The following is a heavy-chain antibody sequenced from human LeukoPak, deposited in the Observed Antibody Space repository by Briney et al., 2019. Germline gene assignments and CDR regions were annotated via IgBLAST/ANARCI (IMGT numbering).Heavy chain of an antibody. CDR2: INHRGST. D-gene: IGHD3-9*01. Sequence: TSSETLSLTCAVYGGSFRGYYWSWIRQPPGKGLEWIGEINHRGSTKYNPSLKSRVTISVDTSKNQFSLNLRSATAADTAVYYCARGDILPGYSYWGQGTLVTVSS. CDR3: ARGDILPGYSY. J-gene: IGHJ4*02. CDR1: GGSFRGYY. V-gene: IGHV4-34*01.